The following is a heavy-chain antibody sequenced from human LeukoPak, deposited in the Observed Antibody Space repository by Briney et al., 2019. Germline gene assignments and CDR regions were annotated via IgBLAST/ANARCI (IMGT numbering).Heavy chain of an antibody. Sequence: ASVKVSCKASGYTFTSYAMHWVRQAPGQRLEWMGWINAGNGNTKYSQKFQGRVTITRDTSASTANMELSSLRYEDTGVYYCVRDRPGLRDLFDYWGQGTLVTVSS. CDR1: GYTFTSYA. D-gene: IGHD1-14*01. J-gene: IGHJ4*02. CDR2: INAGNGNT. CDR3: VRDRPGLRDLFDY. V-gene: IGHV1-3*01.